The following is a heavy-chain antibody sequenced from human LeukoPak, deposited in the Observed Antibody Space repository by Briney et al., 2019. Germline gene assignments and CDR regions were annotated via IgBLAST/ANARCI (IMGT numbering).Heavy chain of an antibody. CDR2: IYYSGST. D-gene: IGHD3-10*01. CDR1: SGSISSSSYY. Sequence: SETLSLTCTVSSGSISSSSYYLGWIRQPPGKGLDWIGSIYYSGSTYYNPSLKSRATISVDTSKNQFSLKLSSVTAADTAVYYCASGYYYGSGSYPFYWGQGTLVTVSS. V-gene: IGHV4-39*01. CDR3: ASGYYYGSGSYPFY. J-gene: IGHJ4*02.